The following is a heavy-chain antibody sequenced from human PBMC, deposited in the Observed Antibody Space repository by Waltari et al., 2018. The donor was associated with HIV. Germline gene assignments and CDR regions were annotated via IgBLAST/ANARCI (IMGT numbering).Heavy chain of an antibody. V-gene: IGHV1-8*02. CDR1: GYTFRNYQ. CDR2: LSPNSGNT. Sequence: QVQLVQSGAEVKKPGASVRVSCKAVGYTFRNYQINWVRQATGQGLEWMGWLSPNSGNTGSAQKFQGRLTMTRDTSTGTAYLEMSALTSDDTGIYFCARGTSGTYFDYWGQGTLVAVSS. J-gene: IGHJ4*02. CDR3: ARGTSGTYFDY. D-gene: IGHD5-12*01.